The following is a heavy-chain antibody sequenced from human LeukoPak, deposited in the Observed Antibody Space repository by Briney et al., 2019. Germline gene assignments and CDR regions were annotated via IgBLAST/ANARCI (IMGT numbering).Heavy chain of an antibody. CDR1: GGSISNYY. J-gene: IGHJ3*02. CDR3: ARHVSMVRGVKVHAFDI. V-gene: IGHV4-59*08. D-gene: IGHD3-10*01. Sequence: TSETLSLTCTVSGGSISNYYWSWIRQPPGKGLEWIGYINDSGRTNYNFSLKSRVNISVDTSNNQFPLKLSSVTAADTAVYYCARHVSMVRGVKVHAFDIWGQGTVVIVSS. CDR2: INDSGRT.